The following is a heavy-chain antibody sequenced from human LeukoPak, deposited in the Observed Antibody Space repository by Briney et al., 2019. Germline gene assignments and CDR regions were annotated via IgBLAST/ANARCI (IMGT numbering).Heavy chain of an antibody. CDR1: GFTFSSYG. J-gene: IGHJ3*02. Sequence: GGSLRLSCAASGFTFSSYGMHWVRQAPGKGLEWVAVIWYDGSNKYYADSVKGRFTISRDNAKNSLFLQMSSLRAEDTAVYYCAREMYAGWYFAFDIWGQGTMVTVSS. CDR3: AREMYAGWYFAFDI. V-gene: IGHV3-33*01. CDR2: IWYDGSNK. D-gene: IGHD6-19*01.